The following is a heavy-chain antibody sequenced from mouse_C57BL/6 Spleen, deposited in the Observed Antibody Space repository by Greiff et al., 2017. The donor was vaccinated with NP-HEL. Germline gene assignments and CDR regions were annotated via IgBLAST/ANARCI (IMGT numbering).Heavy chain of an antibody. J-gene: IGHJ1*03. Sequence: PGQGLEWIGMIHPNSGSTNYNEKFKSKATLTVDKSSSTAYMQLSSLTSEDSAVYYCARSGDYYSNYSWYFDVWGTGTTVTVSS. CDR3: ARSGDYYSNYSWYFDV. CDR2: IHPNSGST. V-gene: IGHV1-64*01. D-gene: IGHD2-5*01.